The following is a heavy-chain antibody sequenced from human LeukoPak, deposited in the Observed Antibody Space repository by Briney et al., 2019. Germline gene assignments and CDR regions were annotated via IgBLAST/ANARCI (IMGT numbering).Heavy chain of an antibody. D-gene: IGHD2-21*01. CDR3: ARGALVYCGGDCYSVIENLYYFDY. CDR2: IYHSGST. V-gene: IGHV4-38-2*01. Sequence: PSETLSLTCAVSGYSISSGYYWGWIRQPPGKGLEWIGSIYHSGSTYYNPSLKSRVTISVDTSKNQFSLKLSSVTAADTAVYYCARGALVYCGGDCYSVIENLYYFDYWGQGTLVTVSS. J-gene: IGHJ4*02. CDR1: GYSISSGYY.